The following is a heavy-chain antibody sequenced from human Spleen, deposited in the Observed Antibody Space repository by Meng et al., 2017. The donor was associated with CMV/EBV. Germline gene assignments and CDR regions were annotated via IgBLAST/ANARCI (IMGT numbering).Heavy chain of an antibody. D-gene: IGHD1-1*01. CDR1: GFKFDDYG. CDR3: ARNGQKTGTPSNY. J-gene: IGHJ4*02. Sequence: GESLKISCAASGFKFDDYGMSWVRQVPGKGLEWVSGINPNGDMTGYADSVKGRFTVSRDNAKNSLYLQMNSLRAEDTAVYYCARNGQKTGTPSNYWGQGTLVTVSS. CDR2: INPNGDMT. V-gene: IGHV3-20*04.